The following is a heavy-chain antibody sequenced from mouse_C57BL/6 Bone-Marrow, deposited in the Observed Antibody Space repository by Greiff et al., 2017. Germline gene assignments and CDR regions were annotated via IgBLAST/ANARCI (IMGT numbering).Heavy chain of an antibody. CDR3: ARSKNWDSGFAY. CDR1: GYAFTNYL. Sequence: QVQLQQSGAELVRPGTSVTVSCKASGYAFTNYLIEWVKQRPGQGLEWIGVINPGSGGTNYNEKFKGKATLTADKSSSTAYMQLSSLTSEDSAVYFCARSKNWDSGFAYWGQGTLVTVSA. J-gene: IGHJ3*01. CDR2: INPGSGGT. D-gene: IGHD4-1*01. V-gene: IGHV1-54*01.